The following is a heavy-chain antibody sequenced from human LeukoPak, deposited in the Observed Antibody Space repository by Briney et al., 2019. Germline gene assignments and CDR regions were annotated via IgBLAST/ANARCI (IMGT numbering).Heavy chain of an antibody. Sequence: GSLRLSCAASGFTFSSYATSWIRQPPGKGLEWIGEINHSGSTNYNPSLKSRVTISVDTSKNQFSLKLSSVTAADTAVYYCARCPSEELGYFDYWGQGTLVTVSS. CDR3: ARCPSEELGYFDY. CDR2: INHSGST. J-gene: IGHJ4*02. D-gene: IGHD1-7*01. V-gene: IGHV4-34*01. CDR1: GFTFSSYA.